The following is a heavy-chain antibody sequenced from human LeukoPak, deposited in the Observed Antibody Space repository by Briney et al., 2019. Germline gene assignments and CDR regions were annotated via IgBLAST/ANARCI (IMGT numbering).Heavy chain of an antibody. CDR3: ARDQGYSYGYRLAYCGGDCYSG. Sequence: ASAKVSCKASGYTFTSYYMHWVRQAPGQGLEWMGLINPTGGSTGYAQKFQGRVTITADKSTSTAYMELSSLRSEDTAVYYCARDQGYSYGYRLAYCGGDCYSGWGQGTLVTVSS. CDR1: GYTFTSYY. J-gene: IGHJ4*02. CDR2: INPTGGST. D-gene: IGHD2-21*02. V-gene: IGHV1-46*01.